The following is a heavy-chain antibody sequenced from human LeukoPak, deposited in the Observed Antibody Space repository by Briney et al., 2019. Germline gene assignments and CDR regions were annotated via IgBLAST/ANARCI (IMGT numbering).Heavy chain of an antibody. V-gene: IGHV4-59*08. CDR2: IYYSGTA. D-gene: IGHD6-19*01. Sequence: SETLSLTCTVSGGSISSFYWSWIRQPPGKGLEWIGYIYYSGTANYNPSLKSRVTISVDTSKNQFSLKLSSVTAADTAVYYCARHSSEQFFDYWGQGTLVTVSS. CDR1: GGSISSFY. CDR3: ARHSSEQFFDY. J-gene: IGHJ4*02.